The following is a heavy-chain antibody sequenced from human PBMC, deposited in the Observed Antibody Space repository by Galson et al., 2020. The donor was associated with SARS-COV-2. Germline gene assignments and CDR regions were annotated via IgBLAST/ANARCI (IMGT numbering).Heavy chain of an antibody. CDR2: ISSSSSTI. J-gene: IGHJ6*03. CDR3: ARAPDYYYYYMDV. V-gene: IGHV3-48*01. Sequence: LSLTCAASGFTFSSYSMNWVRQAPGQGLEWVSYISSSSSTIYYSDSVKGRFTISRDNAKNSLYLQMNSLRAEDTAVYYCARAPDYYYYYMDVWCKGTTVTISS. CDR1: GFTFSSYS.